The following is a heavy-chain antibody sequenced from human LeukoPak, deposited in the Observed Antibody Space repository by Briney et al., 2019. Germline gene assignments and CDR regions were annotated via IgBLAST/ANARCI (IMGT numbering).Heavy chain of an antibody. J-gene: IGHJ4*02. D-gene: IGHD2-2*01. Sequence: GGSLRLSCAASGFTFSDYYMSWIRQAPGKGLEWVSYISSSSSYTNYADSVKGRFTISRDNAKNSLYLQMNSLRAEDTAVYYCARGGASPRWVVVPAALDYWGQGTLVTVSS. CDR3: ARGGASPRWVVVPAALDY. CDR1: GFTFSDYY. V-gene: IGHV3-11*06. CDR2: ISSSSSYT.